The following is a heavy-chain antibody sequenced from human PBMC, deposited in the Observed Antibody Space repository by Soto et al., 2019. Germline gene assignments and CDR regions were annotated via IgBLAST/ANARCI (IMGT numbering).Heavy chain of an antibody. Sequence: GGSLRLSCAASGFNFDDHAMHWVRQAPGKGLEWVSGITWNSGTIAYADSVKGRFTISRDNAKSSLHLQMNNLRPEDTAVYYCVREAISRGWSGGRIYYVDHWGQGTLVTVSS. V-gene: IGHV3-9*01. CDR3: VREAISRGWSGGRIYYVDH. CDR1: GFNFDDHA. D-gene: IGHD6-19*01. CDR2: ITWNSGTI. J-gene: IGHJ4*02.